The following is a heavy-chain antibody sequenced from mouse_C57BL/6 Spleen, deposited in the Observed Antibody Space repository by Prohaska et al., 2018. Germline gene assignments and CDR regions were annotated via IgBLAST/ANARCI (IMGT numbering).Heavy chain of an antibody. Sequence: HGKSLEWIGDINPNNGGTSYNQKFKGKATLTVDKSSSTAYMELRSLTSEDSAVYYCARDHYYGSSYVDYFDYWGQGTTLTVSS. D-gene: IGHD1-1*01. CDR2: INPNNGGT. CDR3: ARDHYYGSSYVDYFDY. V-gene: IGHV1-26*01. J-gene: IGHJ2*01.